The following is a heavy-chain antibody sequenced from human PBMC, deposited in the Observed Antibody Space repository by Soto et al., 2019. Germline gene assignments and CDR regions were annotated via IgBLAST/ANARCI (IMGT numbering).Heavy chain of an antibody. CDR1: GFTFSSYG. J-gene: IGHJ6*02. D-gene: IGHD2-8*01. Sequence: GGSLRLSCAASGFTFSSYGMHWVRQAPGKGLEWVAVIWYDGSNKYYADSVKGRFTISRDNSKNTLYLQMNSLRAEDTAEYYCARDSASGVYYYGMDVWGQGTTVTVSS. CDR2: IWYDGSNK. V-gene: IGHV3-33*01. CDR3: ARDSASGVYYYGMDV.